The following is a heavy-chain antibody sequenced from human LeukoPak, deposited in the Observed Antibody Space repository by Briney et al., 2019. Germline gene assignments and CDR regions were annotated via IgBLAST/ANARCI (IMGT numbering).Heavy chain of an antibody. CDR1: GFTFSSYA. CDR3: AKDMAPGIVVVPAAVYYYYGMDV. V-gene: IGHV3-9*01. CDR2: ISWNSGSI. Sequence: GGSLRLSCAASGFTFSSYAMHWVRQAPGKGLEWVSGISWNSGSIGYADSVKGRFTISRDNAKNSLYLQMNSLRAEDTALYYCAKDMAPGIVVVPAAVYYYYGMDVWGQGTTVTVSS. D-gene: IGHD2-2*01. J-gene: IGHJ6*02.